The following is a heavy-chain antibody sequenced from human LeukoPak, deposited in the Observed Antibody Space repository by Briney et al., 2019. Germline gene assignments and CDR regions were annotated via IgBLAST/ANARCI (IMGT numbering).Heavy chain of an antibody. CDR1: GFTFSGHF. J-gene: IGHJ4*02. D-gene: IGHD1-26*01. CDR3: IKDRIGTWSFDH. CDR2: ITINGDKT. V-gene: IGHV3-64D*06. Sequence: GGSLRLSCSASGFTFSGHFMHWVRQAPGKGLEYVSSITINGDKTYYAESVKGRFTISRDNSKNTLYLQLSSLRVEDTAVYYCIKDRIGTWSFDHWGQGTLLTVSS.